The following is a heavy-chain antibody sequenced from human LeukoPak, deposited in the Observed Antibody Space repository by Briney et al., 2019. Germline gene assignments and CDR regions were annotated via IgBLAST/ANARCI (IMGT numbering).Heavy chain of an antibody. V-gene: IGHV4-59*01. CDR2: IYYSGST. CDR3: ARGGMGSYDSSGYPDY. Sequence: SETLSLTCAVYGGSFSGYYWSWIRQPPGKGLEWIGYIYYSGSTNYNPSLKSRVTISVDTSKNQFSLKLSSVTAADTAVYYCARGGMGSYDSSGYPDYWGQGTLVTVSS. CDR1: GGSFSGYY. J-gene: IGHJ4*02. D-gene: IGHD3-22*01.